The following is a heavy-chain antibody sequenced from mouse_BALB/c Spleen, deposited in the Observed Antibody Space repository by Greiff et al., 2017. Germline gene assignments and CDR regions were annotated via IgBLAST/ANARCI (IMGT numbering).Heavy chain of an antibody. CDR2: IYPGSGNT. J-gene: IGHJ3*01. Sequence: VQLKQSGPELVKPGASVKISCKASGYTFTDYYINWVKQKPGQGLEWIGWIYPGSGNTKYNEKFKGKATLTVDTSSSTAYMQLSSLTSEDTAVYFCAREYGNSWFAYWGQGTLVTVSA. CDR1: GYTFTDYY. V-gene: IGHV1-84*02. CDR3: AREYGNSWFAY. D-gene: IGHD2-10*02.